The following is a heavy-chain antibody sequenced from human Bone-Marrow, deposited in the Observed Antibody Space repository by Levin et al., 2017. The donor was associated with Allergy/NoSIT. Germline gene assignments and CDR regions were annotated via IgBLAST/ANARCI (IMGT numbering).Heavy chain of an antibody. V-gene: IGHV3-30*04. J-gene: IGHJ4*02. D-gene: IGHD3-10*01. Sequence: GESLKISCAASGFTFSDYAMHWVRQAPGKGLEYVAVISYDGSDTYYADSVKGRFTISRDTSKNTLYLQMNSLRTDDTAVYYCARGSPGDYWGQGTLVTVSP. CDR3: ARGSPGDY. CDR1: GFTFSDYA. CDR2: ISYDGSDT.